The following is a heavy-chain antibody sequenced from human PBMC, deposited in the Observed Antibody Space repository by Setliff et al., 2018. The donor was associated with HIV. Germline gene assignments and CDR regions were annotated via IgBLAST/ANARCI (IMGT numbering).Heavy chain of an antibody. CDR1: GFTFSSFA. V-gene: IGHV3-30*01. D-gene: IGHD1-20*01. CDR3: ARDIRAPYYYYMDV. J-gene: IGHJ6*03. CDR2: ISYDGSRI. Sequence: GGSLRLSCVASGFTFSSFAMHWVRQAPGKGLEWVSVISYDGSRISYADSVKGRFTISRDDSKNTLFLQLNTLRPEDTAVYYCARDIRAPYYYYMDVWGKGTTVTSP.